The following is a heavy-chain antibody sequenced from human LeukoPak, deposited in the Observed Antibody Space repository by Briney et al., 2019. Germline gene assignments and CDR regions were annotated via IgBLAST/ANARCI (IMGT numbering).Heavy chain of an antibody. CDR1: GYTFNSYS. CDR3: ARGRCVGSTNCYYFDS. J-gene: IGHJ4*02. Sequence: ASVKVSCKASGYTFNSYSISWVRQAPGQGLEWMGWISAYNGNTNYAQKLQGRVTMTTDTSTSTAYMELRSLRSDDTAVYYCARGRCVGSTNCYYFDSWGQGTLVTVSS. V-gene: IGHV1-18*01. D-gene: IGHD2-2*01. CDR2: ISAYNGNT.